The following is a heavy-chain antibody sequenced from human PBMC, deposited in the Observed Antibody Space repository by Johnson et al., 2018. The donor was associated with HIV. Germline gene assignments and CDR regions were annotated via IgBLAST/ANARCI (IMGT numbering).Heavy chain of an antibody. V-gene: IGHV3-66*03. J-gene: IGHJ3*02. CDR2: IYSGGST. Sequence: VQLVESGGGLIQPGGSLRLSCAASGFTVSSNYMSWVRQAPGKGLEWVSVIYSGGSTYYADSVKGRFTISRDNSKNTLYLQMNSLGAEDTAVYYCARATYYDSRDDAFDIWGQGTMVTVSS. CDR3: ARATYYDSRDDAFDI. D-gene: IGHD3-22*01. CDR1: GFTVSSNY.